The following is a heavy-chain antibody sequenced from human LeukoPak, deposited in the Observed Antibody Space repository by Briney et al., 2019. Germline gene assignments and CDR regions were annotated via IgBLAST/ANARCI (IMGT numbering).Heavy chain of an antibody. D-gene: IGHD2-15*01. J-gene: IGHJ6*03. CDR1: GFTFSSYT. CDR3: ARDPGYCSGGSCQYYYYYYMDV. V-gene: IGHV3-21*01. Sequence: GGSLRLSCAASGFTFSSYTMNWVRQAPGKGLEWVSSISSSSSYIYYADSVKGRFTISRDNAKNSLYLQMNSLRAEDTAVYYCARDPGYCSGGSCQYYYYYYMDVCGKGTTVTVSS. CDR2: ISSSSSYI.